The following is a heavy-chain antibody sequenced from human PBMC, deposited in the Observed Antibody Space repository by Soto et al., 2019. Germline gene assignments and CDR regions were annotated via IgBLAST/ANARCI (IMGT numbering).Heavy chain of an antibody. CDR2: INTNTGNP. J-gene: IGHJ4*02. CDR1: GYTFTSYS. D-gene: IGHD1-26*01. CDR3: ARDKGGSYVDYFDY. Sequence: ASVKVSCKASGYTFTSYSMNWVLQAPGQGLEWMGWINTNTGNPTYAQGFTGRFVFSLDTSVSTAYLQICSLKAEDTAVYYCARDKGGSYVDYFDYWGQGTLVTVS. V-gene: IGHV7-4-1*01.